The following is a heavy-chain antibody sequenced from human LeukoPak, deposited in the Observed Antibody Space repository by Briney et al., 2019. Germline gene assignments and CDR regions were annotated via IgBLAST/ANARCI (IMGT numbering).Heavy chain of an antibody. CDR1: GFTFSSYS. J-gene: IGHJ6*02. D-gene: IGHD2-2*01. V-gene: IGHV3-21*01. CDR2: ISSSSSYI. Sequence: GGSLRLSCAASGFTFSSYSMNWVRQAPGKGLEWVSSISSSSSYIYYADSVKGRFTISRDNAKNSLYLQMNSLRAEDTAVYYCAGDLVVPAAYYGMDVWGQGTTVTVSS. CDR3: AGDLVVPAAYYGMDV.